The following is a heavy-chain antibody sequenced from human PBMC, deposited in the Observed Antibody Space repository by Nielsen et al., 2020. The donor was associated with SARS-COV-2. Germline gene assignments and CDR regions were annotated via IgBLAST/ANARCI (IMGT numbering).Heavy chain of an antibody. V-gene: IGHV4-59*01. D-gene: IGHD2-8*01. CDR3: ARDRAGVSFGI. J-gene: IGHJ3*02. Sequence: SETLSLTCIVSGGSIGSYYWSWIRQPPGKGLEWIGYIYYSGSTKYNPSLKSRVTISVDTSKNQFSLELSSVTAADTAVYYCARDRAGVSFGIWGQGTTVTVSS. CDR2: IYYSGST. CDR1: GGSIGSYY.